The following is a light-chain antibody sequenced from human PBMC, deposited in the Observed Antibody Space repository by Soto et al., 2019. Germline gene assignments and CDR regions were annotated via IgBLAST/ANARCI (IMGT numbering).Light chain of an antibody. CDR2: WAS. CDR3: QQANSPPQT. CDR1: QSVLYSPNNKNY. Sequence: IVMTQSPDSLAVSLGERATINCKSSQSVLYSPNNKNYLAWYQQKPGQPPKLLVYWASTRESGVPDRFSGSGSGPDFTLTINSLKAEDVAVYYCQQANSPPQTFGQGTKVEIK. J-gene: IGKJ1*01. V-gene: IGKV4-1*01.